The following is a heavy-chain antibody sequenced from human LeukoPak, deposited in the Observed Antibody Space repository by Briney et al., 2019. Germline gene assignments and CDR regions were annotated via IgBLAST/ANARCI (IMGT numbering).Heavy chain of an antibody. V-gene: IGHV1-2*02. J-gene: IGHJ2*01. CDR2: INPNCGGT. CDR1: VYTFTGFH. Sequence: ASVKVSCKASVYTFTGFHMHWVRQAPGQGLEWMGWINPNCGGTNYAQKFQGRVTMHRDTSISTAYMELSRLSSDDTAVYYCARGNCSGGSCYFDLWGRGTLVTVSS. D-gene: IGHD2-15*01. CDR3: ARGNCSGGSCYFDL.